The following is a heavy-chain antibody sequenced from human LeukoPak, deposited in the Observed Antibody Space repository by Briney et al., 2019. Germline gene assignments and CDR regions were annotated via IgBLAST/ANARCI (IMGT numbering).Heavy chain of an antibody. CDR2: ISSNGGST. J-gene: IGHJ5*02. D-gene: IGHD1-1*01. CDR3: ARYYNWNDVGWFDP. Sequence: GGSLRLSCAASGFTFSSYAMHWVRQAPGKGLEYVSAISSNGGSTSYANSVKGRFTISRDNSKNTLYLQMGSLRAEDMAVYYCARYYNWNDVGWFDPWGQGTLVTVSS. V-gene: IGHV3-64*01. CDR1: GFTFSSYA.